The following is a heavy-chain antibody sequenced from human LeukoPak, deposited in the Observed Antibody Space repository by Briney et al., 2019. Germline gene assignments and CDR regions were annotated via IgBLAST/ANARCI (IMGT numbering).Heavy chain of an antibody. V-gene: IGHV1-46*01. CDR1: GYTSTSRY. D-gene: IGHD3-3*01. CDR3: ARLISNWSDY. Sequence: ASVKVPCKASGYTSTSRYMHWVRQAPGQGLEWMGMINPSDGNTYYAQKFQGRVTMTRDTSTSTAYMELSSLRSEDTAVYFCARLISNWSDYWGQGTLVTVSS. CDR2: INPSDGNT. J-gene: IGHJ4*02.